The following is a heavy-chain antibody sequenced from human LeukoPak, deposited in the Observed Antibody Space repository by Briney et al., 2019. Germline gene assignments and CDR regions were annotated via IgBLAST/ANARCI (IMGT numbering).Heavy chain of an antibody. CDR3: AGEDTGPGEGDY. CDR1: GDSVTGGLYY. CDR2: IYTSGST. V-gene: IGHV4-61*02. J-gene: IGHJ4*02. D-gene: IGHD5-18*01. Sequence: PSQTLSLTCSVSGDSVTGGLYYWRWIRQPAGKGLEWIGRIYTSGSTNYNPSLKSRVTMSVDTSKNQLSLKLNSVTAADTAVYYCAGEDTGPGEGDYWGQGTLVTVSS.